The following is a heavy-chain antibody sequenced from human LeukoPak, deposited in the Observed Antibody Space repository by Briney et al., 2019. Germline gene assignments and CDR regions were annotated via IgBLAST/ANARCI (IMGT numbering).Heavy chain of an antibody. J-gene: IGHJ4*02. Sequence: GESLKISCKGSGYSFISYWIAWVRQLPGKGLEWMGTIYPSDSDTRYSPSFQGQVTISADKSINTAYLQWSSLKASDTAMYYCARHYYGSGSSGQNDYWGQGTLVTVSS. CDR2: IYPSDSDT. V-gene: IGHV5-51*01. CDR3: ARHYYGSGSSGQNDY. D-gene: IGHD3-10*01. CDR1: GYSFISYW.